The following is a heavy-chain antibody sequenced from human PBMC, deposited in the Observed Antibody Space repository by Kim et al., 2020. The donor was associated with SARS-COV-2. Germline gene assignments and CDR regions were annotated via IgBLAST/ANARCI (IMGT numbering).Heavy chain of an antibody. J-gene: IGHJ4*02. CDR2: MSGSGDAT. Sequence: GGSLRLSCAASGFTFSNYAMSWVRQAPGKGLEWVSAMSGSGDATYYIDSVKGRFTISRDNSKNNLYLQMNSLRAEDTALYYCAKYSGLDGGTLGDSWGQGTLVTVSS. CDR1: GFTFSNYA. D-gene: IGHD1-26*01. CDR3: AKYSGLDGGTLGDS. V-gene: IGHV3-23*01.